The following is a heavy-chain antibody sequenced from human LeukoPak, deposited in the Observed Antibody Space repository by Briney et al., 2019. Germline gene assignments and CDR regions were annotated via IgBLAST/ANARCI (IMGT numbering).Heavy chain of an antibody. CDR3: ARYSDLLSIGYAYDY. D-gene: IGHD1-1*01. J-gene: IGHJ4*02. CDR1: GYTFTSYY. CDR2: INPSGGST. Sequence: ASVKVSCKASGYTFTSYYMHWVRQAPGQGLEWMGIINPSGGSTSYAQKFQGRVTMTRDMSTSTVYMELNSLRSEDTAVYYCARYSDLLSIGYAYDYWGQGTLVTVSS. V-gene: IGHV1-46*01.